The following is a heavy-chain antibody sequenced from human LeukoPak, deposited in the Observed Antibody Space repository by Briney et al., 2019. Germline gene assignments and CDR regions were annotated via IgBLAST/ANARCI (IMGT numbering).Heavy chain of an antibody. CDR3: VRDGDDYNFDY. CDR1: GFTFRNYW. CDR2: VKGDGSFT. Sequence: GGSLRLSCAASGFTFRNYWMHWVRQAPGKGLVWVSRVKGDGSFTDYADSVKGRFTISRDNAKNTLYLQMYSLRAEDTAAYYCVRDGDDYNFDYWGQGTLVTVSS. J-gene: IGHJ4*02. D-gene: IGHD5-24*01. V-gene: IGHV3-74*01.